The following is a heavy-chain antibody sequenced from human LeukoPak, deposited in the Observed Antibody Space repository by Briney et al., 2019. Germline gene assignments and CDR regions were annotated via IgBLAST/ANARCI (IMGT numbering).Heavy chain of an antibody. D-gene: IGHD4-17*01. CDR1: GYTFNNYG. V-gene: IGHV1-18*01. CDR3: ARDDYGDSKGRFDP. Sequence: GASVKVSCKASGYTFNNYGITRVRQAPGQGLEWMGWISVYNGNTNYVQKLQGRLAMTTDTSTSTAYMELRSLRSDDTAVYYCARDDYGDSKGRFDPWGQGTLVTVSS. J-gene: IGHJ5*02. CDR2: ISVYNGNT.